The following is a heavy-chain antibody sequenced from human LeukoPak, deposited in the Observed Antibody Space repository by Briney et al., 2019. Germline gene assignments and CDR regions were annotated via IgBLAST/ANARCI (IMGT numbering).Heavy chain of an antibody. V-gene: IGHV4-61*01. Sequence: SETLSLTCTVSGGSVSSGSYYWRWIRQPPGKGLEWIGYIYYSGSTNYNPSLKSRVTISLDTSKNQFSLKLSSVTAADTAVYYCARARGYSYAYYFDYWGQGTLVTVSS. CDR3: ARARGYSYAYYFDY. CDR2: IYYSGST. CDR1: GGSVSSGSYY. D-gene: IGHD5-18*01. J-gene: IGHJ4*02.